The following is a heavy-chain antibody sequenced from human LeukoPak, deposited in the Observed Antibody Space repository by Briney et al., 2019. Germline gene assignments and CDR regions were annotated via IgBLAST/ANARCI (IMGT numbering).Heavy chain of an antibody. Sequence: GGSLRLSCAASGFTFSTYSMDWVRQAPGKGLEWVSSIISDSSYIYYADSVKGRFTISRDNAKNSLYLQMNSLRAEDTAVYYCARVTTVESFDYWGQGTLVTVSS. CDR1: GFTFSTYS. D-gene: IGHD4-23*01. CDR3: ARVTTVESFDY. CDR2: IISDSSYI. V-gene: IGHV3-21*06. J-gene: IGHJ4*02.